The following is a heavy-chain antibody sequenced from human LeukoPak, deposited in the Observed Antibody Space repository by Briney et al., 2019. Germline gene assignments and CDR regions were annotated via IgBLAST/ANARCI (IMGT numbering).Heavy chain of an antibody. J-gene: IGHJ6*02. CDR3: ARNGVVVAATPKDYYYGMAV. Sequence: PGGSLRLSCAASGFTFSSYSMNWVRQAPGKGLEWVSSISSSSSYIYYADSVKGRFTISRDNAKNSLYLQMNSLRAEDTAVYYCARNGVVVAATPKDYYYGMAVWGQGTTVTVSS. CDR1: GFTFSSYS. CDR2: ISSSSSYI. V-gene: IGHV3-21*01. D-gene: IGHD2-15*01.